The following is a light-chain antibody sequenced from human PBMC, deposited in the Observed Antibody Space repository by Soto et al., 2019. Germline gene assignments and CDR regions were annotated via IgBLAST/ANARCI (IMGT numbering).Light chain of an antibody. CDR1: QNIRNY. CDR3: QQSYNTPRT. J-gene: IGKJ1*01. CDR2: AVS. V-gene: IGKV1-39*01. Sequence: DIQMTQSPSSLSASVGDRVTITCRASQNIRNYLNWYQQKPGEAPKLLISAVSSLETGVPSRFSGSGSGTDFTLTISSLQPEDFATYYCQQSYNTPRTVGQGTKVDI.